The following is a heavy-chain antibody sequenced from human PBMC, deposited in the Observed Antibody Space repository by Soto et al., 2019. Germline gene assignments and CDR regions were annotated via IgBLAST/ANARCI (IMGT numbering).Heavy chain of an antibody. CDR3: ARDPRGYCSSTSCYGGWFDP. D-gene: IGHD2-2*01. J-gene: IGHJ5*02. Sequence: GGSLRLSCTSSGFTFISYSMNWVRQAPGKGLEWVSSISSSSSYIYYADSVKGRFTISRDNAKNSLYLQMNSLRAEDTAVYYCARDPRGYCSSTSCYGGWFDPWGQGTLVTVSS. CDR2: ISSSSSYI. V-gene: IGHV3-21*01. CDR1: GFTFISYS.